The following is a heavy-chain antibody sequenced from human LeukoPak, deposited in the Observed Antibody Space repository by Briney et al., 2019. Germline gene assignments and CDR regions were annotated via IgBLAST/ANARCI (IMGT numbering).Heavy chain of an antibody. CDR3: ARSSYYDSSGYVDY. CDR1: GYTFTSYG. D-gene: IGHD3-22*01. CDR2: ISACNGNT. Sequence: GESLKISCKASGYTFTSYGISWVRQAPGQGLEWMGWISACNGNTNYAQKLQGRVTMTTDTSTSTAYMELRSLRSDDTAVYYCARSSYYDSSGYVDYWGQGTLVTVSS. V-gene: IGHV1-18*01. J-gene: IGHJ4*02.